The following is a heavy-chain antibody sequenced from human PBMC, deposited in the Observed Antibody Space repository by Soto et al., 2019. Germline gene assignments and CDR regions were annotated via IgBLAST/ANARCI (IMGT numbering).Heavy chain of an antibody. CDR3: TRTITFGGVIYFDY. Sequence: ASVKVSCKASGYTFTGYYIHWVRQAPGQGLEWMGWINPNSGGRSYAQKFQGRVTMTRDTSVSTAYMELSSLRYDDTAVYYCTRTITFGGVIYFDYWSQGTLVTVSS. CDR2: INPNSGGR. J-gene: IGHJ4*02. D-gene: IGHD3-16*01. V-gene: IGHV1-2*02. CDR1: GYTFTGYY.